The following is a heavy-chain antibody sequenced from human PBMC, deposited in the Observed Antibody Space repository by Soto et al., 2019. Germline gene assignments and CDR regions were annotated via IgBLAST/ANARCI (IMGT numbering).Heavy chain of an antibody. Sequence: QVQLVQSGAEVKEPGASVKVSCKASGYTFSDFGISWVRQAPGQGLEGMAWISSYNGDTKYTQKLQGRVTMTTDTSTGTADMELRSMRSDDTAVYYCAREYCRGGSCYGVDYWGQGTLVTVSS. J-gene: IGHJ4*02. D-gene: IGHD2-15*01. CDR2: ISSYNGDT. CDR3: AREYCRGGSCYGVDY. CDR1: GYTFSDFG. V-gene: IGHV1-18*01.